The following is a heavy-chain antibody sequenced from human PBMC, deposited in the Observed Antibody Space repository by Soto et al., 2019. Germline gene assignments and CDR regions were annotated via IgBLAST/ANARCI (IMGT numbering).Heavy chain of an antibody. D-gene: IGHD1-20*01. V-gene: IGHV1-2*02. CDR1: GYTFTDYY. Sequence: ASVNVSCKASGYTFTDYYMHWMRQAPGQGLEWLGWINLKSGGITYTQNFRGRVTMTWDTSITTAFMELSRLMSDDTAVYYCARARADNWNNLFDFWGQGTLGTGSS. J-gene: IGHJ4*02. CDR2: INLKSGGI. CDR3: ARARADNWNNLFDF.